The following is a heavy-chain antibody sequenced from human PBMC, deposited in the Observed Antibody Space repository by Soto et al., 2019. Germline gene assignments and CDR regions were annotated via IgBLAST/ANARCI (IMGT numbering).Heavy chain of an antibody. Sequence: SETLSLTCTVSGGSISSYYWSWIRQPPGKGLEWIGYIYYSGSTNYNPSLKSRVTISVDTSKNQFSLKLSSVTAADTAVYYCARDLRTYDDFWSGQHDAFDSWGQGTMVPVSS. J-gene: IGHJ3*02. D-gene: IGHD3-3*01. CDR1: GGSISSYY. V-gene: IGHV4-59*01. CDR3: ARDLRTYDDFWSGQHDAFDS. CDR2: IYYSGST.